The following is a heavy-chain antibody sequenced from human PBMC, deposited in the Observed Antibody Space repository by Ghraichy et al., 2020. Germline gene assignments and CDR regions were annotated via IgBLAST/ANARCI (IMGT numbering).Heavy chain of an antibody. J-gene: IGHJ4*02. V-gene: IGHV3-7*03. D-gene: IGHD3-3*01. CDR3: ARDQAFGVVTYPVFDY. CDR1: GFTFSSYW. Sequence: GESLNISCAASGFTFSSYWMSWVRQAPGKGLEWVANIKQDGSEKYYVDSVKGRFTISRDNAKNSLYLQMNSLRAEDTAVYYCARDQAFGVVTYPVFDYWGQGTLVTVSS. CDR2: IKQDGSEK.